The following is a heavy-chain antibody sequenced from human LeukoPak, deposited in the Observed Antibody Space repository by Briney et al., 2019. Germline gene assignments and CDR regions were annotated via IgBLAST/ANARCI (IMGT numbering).Heavy chain of an antibody. CDR2: IYYSGST. CDR3: ARQGSAYDYAY. Sequence: SETLSLTCTVSGGSICSRSYYWGWIRQPPGKGLEWIGRIYYSGSTYYNPSLKSRVTISVDTSKNQFSLKLSSVTAADTAVYYCARQGSAYDYAYWGQGTLVTVSS. V-gene: IGHV4-39*01. CDR1: GGSICSRSYY. D-gene: IGHD5-12*01. J-gene: IGHJ4*02.